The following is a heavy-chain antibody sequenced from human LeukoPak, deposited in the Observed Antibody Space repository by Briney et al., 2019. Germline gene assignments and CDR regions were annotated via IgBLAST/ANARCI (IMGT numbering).Heavy chain of an antibody. V-gene: IGHV1-2*02. CDR3: ARGHSNSIGPSLDY. Sequence: GASVKVSCKASGYSFTGYYIHWVRQAPGQGLEWMGWINPNSGGTNYAQKFQGRVTMTRDTSINTAYMELSSLISDDAAVYYCARGHSNSIGPSLDYWGQGTLVTVSS. CDR1: GYSFTGYY. J-gene: IGHJ4*02. D-gene: IGHD4-11*01. CDR2: INPNSGGT.